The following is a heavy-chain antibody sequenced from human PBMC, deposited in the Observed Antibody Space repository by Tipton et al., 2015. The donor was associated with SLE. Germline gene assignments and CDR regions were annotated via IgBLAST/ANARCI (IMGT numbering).Heavy chain of an antibody. CDR2: IYYSGST. Sequence: LRLSCTVSGGSISSGGYYWSWIRQHPGKGLEWIGYIYYSGSTYYNPSLKSRVTISVDTSKNQFSLKLSSVTAADTAVYYCARSDIVVVVAATTAFDIWGQGTMVTVSS. J-gene: IGHJ3*02. CDR1: GGSISSGGYY. V-gene: IGHV4-31*03. D-gene: IGHD2-15*01. CDR3: ARSDIVVVVAATTAFDI.